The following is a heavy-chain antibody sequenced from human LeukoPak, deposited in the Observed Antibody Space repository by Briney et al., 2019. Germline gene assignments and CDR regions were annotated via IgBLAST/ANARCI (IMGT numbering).Heavy chain of an antibody. J-gene: IGHJ4*02. Sequence: SETLSLTCSVSGGSVSSYYWSWIRQPPGKGLEWIGYVYYTGSTNYNLSLKSRVTMFEDKSKNQFSLRLYSVTVADTAVYYCARHFAYSSSSYFDYWGQGSLVTVSS. V-gene: IGHV4-59*08. CDR3: ARHFAYSSSSYFDY. CDR1: GGSVSSYY. CDR2: VYYTGST. D-gene: IGHD6-6*01.